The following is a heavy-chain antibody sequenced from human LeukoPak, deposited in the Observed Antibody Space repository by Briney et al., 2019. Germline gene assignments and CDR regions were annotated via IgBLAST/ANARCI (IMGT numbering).Heavy chain of an antibody. CDR3: ARDQYDTWSRRGNFDS. V-gene: IGHV3-23*01. Sequence: PGGSLRLSCAASGFTFRTYAMTWVRQAPGKGLEWASSISGSGGSTYDADSVKGRFTISRDNTKNSLYLQMNSLRAEDTAVFYCARDQYDTWSRRGNFDSWGQGTLVIVSS. D-gene: IGHD3-3*01. CDR1: GFTFRTYA. J-gene: IGHJ4*02. CDR2: ISGSGGST.